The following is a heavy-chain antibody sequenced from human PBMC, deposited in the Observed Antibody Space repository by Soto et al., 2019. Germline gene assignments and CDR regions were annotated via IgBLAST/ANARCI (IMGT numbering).Heavy chain of an antibody. D-gene: IGHD1-26*01. CDR1: GFTFSSYA. J-gene: IGHJ4*02. Sequence: GGSLRLSCAASGFTFSSYAMHWVRQAPGKGLEWVAVISYDGSNKYYADSVKGRFTISRDNSKNTLYLQMNSLRAEDTAVYYCARDLEVVGARIGHFDYWGQGTLVTVSS. V-gene: IGHV3-30-3*01. CDR3: ARDLEVVGARIGHFDY. CDR2: ISYDGSNK.